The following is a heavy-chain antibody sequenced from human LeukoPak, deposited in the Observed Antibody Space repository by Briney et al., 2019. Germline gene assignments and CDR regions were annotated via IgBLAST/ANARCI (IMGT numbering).Heavy chain of an antibody. CDR3: ARSAYSSSWYHGGMDV. V-gene: IGHV3-53*04. CDR1: GFTVSSNY. D-gene: IGHD6-13*01. CDR2: IYSGGST. J-gene: IGHJ6*02. Sequence: GGSLRLSCAASGFTVSSNYMSWVRQAPGKGLEWVSVIYSGGSTYYADSVKGRFTISRHNSKNTLYLQMNSLRAEDTAVYYCARSAYSSSWYHGGMDVWGQGTTVTVSS.